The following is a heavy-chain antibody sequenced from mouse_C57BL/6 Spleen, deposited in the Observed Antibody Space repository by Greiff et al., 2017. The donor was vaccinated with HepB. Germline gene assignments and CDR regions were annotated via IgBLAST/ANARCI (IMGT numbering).Heavy chain of an antibody. J-gene: IGHJ2*01. V-gene: IGHV5-6*01. Sequence: EVQLVESGGDLVKPGGSLKLSCAASGFTFSSYGMSWVRQTPDKRLEWVATISSGGSYTYYPASVKGRFTISRANAKNTLYLQMSSLKSEDTAMYYCARQGSNYYFDYWGQGTTLTVSS. D-gene: IGHD2-5*01. CDR1: GFTFSSYG. CDR2: ISSGGSYT. CDR3: ARQGSNYYFDY.